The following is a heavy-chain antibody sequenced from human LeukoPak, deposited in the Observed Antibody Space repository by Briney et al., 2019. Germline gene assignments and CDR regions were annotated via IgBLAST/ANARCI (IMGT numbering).Heavy chain of an antibody. D-gene: IGHD3-10*01. CDR2: MYISGST. J-gene: IGHJ4*02. Sequence: SETLSLTCTVSSVSITNFYWNWIRQPAGKGLEWIGRMYISGSTNYNPSLKSRVTMSINTSKNQFSLRLSSVTAADTAVYYCARWDYNSIDYWGQGTMVTVSA. CDR3: ARWDYNSIDY. V-gene: IGHV4-4*07. CDR1: SVSITNFY.